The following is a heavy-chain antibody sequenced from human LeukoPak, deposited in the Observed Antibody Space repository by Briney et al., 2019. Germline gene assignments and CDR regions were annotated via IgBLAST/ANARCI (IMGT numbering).Heavy chain of an antibody. CDR3: AILPFPNWDTDYDY. CDR2: IYHSGRT. J-gene: IGHJ4*02. CDR1: GYSISSGYY. Sequence: SQTLSLTCAVSGYSISSGYYWGWIRQPPGKGLEWIGSIYHSGRTYYNPSLKSRVTISVDTSKILFSLKLSSVTAADTAVYYCAILPFPNWDTDYDYGGQGTLVTASS. D-gene: IGHD1-1*01. V-gene: IGHV4-38-2*01.